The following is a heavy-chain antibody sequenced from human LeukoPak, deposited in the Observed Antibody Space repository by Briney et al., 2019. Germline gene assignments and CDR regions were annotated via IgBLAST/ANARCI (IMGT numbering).Heavy chain of an antibody. Sequence: SETLSLTCAVSGGSISSSNWWSWVRQPPGKGLEWIGEIYHSGSTNYNPSLKSRVTISVDTSKNQFSLKLSSVTAADTAVYYCARQEPCSSTSCSRGYFDYWGQGTLVTVSS. J-gene: IGHJ4*02. CDR2: IYHSGST. D-gene: IGHD2-2*01. CDR3: ARQEPCSSTSCSRGYFDY. CDR1: GGSISSSNW. V-gene: IGHV4-4*02.